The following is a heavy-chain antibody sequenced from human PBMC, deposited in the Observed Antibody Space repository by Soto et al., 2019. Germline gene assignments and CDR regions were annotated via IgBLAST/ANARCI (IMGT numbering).Heavy chain of an antibody. CDR2: INPSGGST. CDR3: PRASRIAALDY. Sequence: ASVKGYCKAAGLAFTSSAVQLVRQESGQGLEWMGIINPSGGSTSYAQKFQGRVTMTRDTSTSTVYMELSSLRSEDTAVYYCPRASRIAALDYRGQGTLVTVSS. CDR1: GLAFTSSA. D-gene: IGHD6-13*01. J-gene: IGHJ4*02. V-gene: IGHV1-46*03.